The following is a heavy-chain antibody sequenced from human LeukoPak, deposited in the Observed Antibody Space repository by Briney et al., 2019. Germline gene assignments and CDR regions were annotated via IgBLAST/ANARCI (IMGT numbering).Heavy chain of an antibody. J-gene: IGHJ4*02. Sequence: GESLKISCKASGYTFTSYGISWVQQAPGQGLEWMGWISAYNGNTNYAQKLQGRVTMTTDTSTSTAYMELRSLRSDDTAVYYCAVSSSWLGLYYFDYWGQGTLVTVSS. V-gene: IGHV1-18*01. CDR1: GYTFTSYG. D-gene: IGHD6-13*01. CDR2: ISAYNGNT. CDR3: AVSSSWLGLYYFDY.